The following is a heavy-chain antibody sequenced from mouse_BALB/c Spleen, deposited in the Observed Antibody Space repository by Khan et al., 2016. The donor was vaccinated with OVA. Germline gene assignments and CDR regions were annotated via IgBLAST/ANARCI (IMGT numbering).Heavy chain of an antibody. D-gene: IGHD1-3*01. J-gene: IGHJ3*01. CDR1: GYIFTSYL. CDR3: TRGGYSSFAY. V-gene: IGHV1-5*01. CDR2: IFPGNSDT. Sequence: EVQLQQSGTVLARPGASVKMSCKASGYIFTSYLIHWVKQRPGQGLEWIGDIFPGNSDTTYNQKFKDKAKLIAGTSASTAYMELSSLTNEDSAVYDCTRGGYSSFAYWGQGTLVTVSA.